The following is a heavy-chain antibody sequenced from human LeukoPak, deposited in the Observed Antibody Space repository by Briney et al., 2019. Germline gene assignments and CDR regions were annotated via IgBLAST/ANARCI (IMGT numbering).Heavy chain of an antibody. CDR3: ARANYYDSSGGAPSYGMDV. Sequence: ASVNVSCKDAEYTVTSYGISWVRQAPGQGLEWLGWISAYNGNTNYAQKLQGRVTMTTDTSTSTAYMELRSLRSDDTAVYYCARANYYDSSGGAPSYGMDVWGQGTTVTVSS. D-gene: IGHD3-22*01. CDR1: EYTVTSYG. CDR2: ISAYNGNT. J-gene: IGHJ6*02. V-gene: IGHV1-18*01.